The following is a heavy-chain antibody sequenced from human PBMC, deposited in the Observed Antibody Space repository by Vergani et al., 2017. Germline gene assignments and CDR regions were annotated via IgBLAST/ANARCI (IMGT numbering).Heavy chain of an antibody. CDR1: GGTFSSYA. D-gene: IGHD2-2*01. J-gene: IGHJ3*02. Sequence: QVQLVQSGAEVKKPGSSVKVSCKASGGTFSSYAISWVRQAPGQGLEWMGRIIPIFGTANYAQKFQGRVTITADESTSTAYMELSSLRSEDTAVYYCARDRCSSTSCYRDAFDIWGQGTMVTVSS. CDR2: IIPIFGTA. CDR3: ARDRCSSTSCYRDAFDI. V-gene: IGHV1-69*15.